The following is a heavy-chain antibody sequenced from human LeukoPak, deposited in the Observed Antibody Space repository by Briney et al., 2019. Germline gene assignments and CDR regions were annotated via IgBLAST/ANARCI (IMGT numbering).Heavy chain of an antibody. CDR1: GFIFTNAY. Sequence: GGSLRLSCAASGFIFTNAYMSWVRQAAGKGLEWVGRIKSRVDGGTTEYAAPVKDRFSTSRDDSRNMLYLQMNSLKTEDTAVYYCTTDAGYSSRWYNYWGQGTLVTVAS. D-gene: IGHD6-13*01. J-gene: IGHJ4*02. CDR2: IKSRVDGGTT. CDR3: TTDAGYSSRWYNY. V-gene: IGHV3-15*01.